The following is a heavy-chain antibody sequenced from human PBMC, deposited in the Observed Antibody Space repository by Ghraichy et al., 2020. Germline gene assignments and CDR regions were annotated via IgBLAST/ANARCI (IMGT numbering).Heavy chain of an antibody. CDR2: ISSSGSTI. CDR1: GFTFSDYY. CDR3: ARPRDGYNLDAFDI. Sequence: GGDRRLSCAASGFTFSDYYMSWFRQAPGKGLEWVSYISSSGSTIYYADSVKGRFTISRDNAKNSLYLQMNSLRAEDTAVYYCARPRDGYNLDAFDIWGQGTMVTVSS. V-gene: IGHV3-11*01. J-gene: IGHJ3*02. D-gene: IGHD5-24*01.